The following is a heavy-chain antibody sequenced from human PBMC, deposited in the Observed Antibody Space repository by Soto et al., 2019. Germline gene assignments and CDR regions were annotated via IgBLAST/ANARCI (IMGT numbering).Heavy chain of an antibody. V-gene: IGHV4-31*03. J-gene: IGHJ6*02. CDR3: ARDQEVNYSNYGGTDYYYGMDV. CDR1: GDSISSGGYY. Sequence: PSETLSLTCTVSGDSISSGGYYWSWIRQHPGKGLEWIGYIYYTGSTYYNPSLKSRVSISVDTSKNQFSLKLTSVTAADTAVYYCARDQEVNYSNYGGTDYYYGMDVWGQGTTVTVS. D-gene: IGHD4-4*01. CDR2: IYYTGST.